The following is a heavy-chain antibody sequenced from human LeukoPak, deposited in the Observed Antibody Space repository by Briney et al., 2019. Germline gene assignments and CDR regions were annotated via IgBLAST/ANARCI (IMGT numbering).Heavy chain of an antibody. CDR2: IYHSGST. Sequence: PSETLSLTCAVSGYSISSGYYWGWIRQPPGKGLEWIGSIYHSGSTYYNPSLKSRVTISVDTSKNQFSLKLSSVTAADTAVYYCARKVLYYYDSSGYYRHGNWFDPWGQGTLVTVSS. V-gene: IGHV4-38-2*01. D-gene: IGHD3-22*01. CDR3: ARKVLYYYDSSGYYRHGNWFDP. J-gene: IGHJ5*02. CDR1: GYSISSGYY.